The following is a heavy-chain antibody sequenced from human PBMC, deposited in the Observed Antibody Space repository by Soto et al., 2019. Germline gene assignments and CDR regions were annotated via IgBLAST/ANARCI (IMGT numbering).Heavy chain of an antibody. CDR3: AKDFVPGIAVARFGWFDP. V-gene: IGHV3-30*18. J-gene: IGHJ5*02. Sequence: QMQLVESGGGVVQPGRSLRLSCAASGFTFSSYGMHWVRQAPGKGLEWVAVISYDGSNKYYADSVKGRFTISRDNSKNTLYLQMNSLRAEDTAVYYCAKDFVPGIAVARFGWFDPWGQGTLVTVSS. D-gene: IGHD6-19*01. CDR1: GFTFSSYG. CDR2: ISYDGSNK.